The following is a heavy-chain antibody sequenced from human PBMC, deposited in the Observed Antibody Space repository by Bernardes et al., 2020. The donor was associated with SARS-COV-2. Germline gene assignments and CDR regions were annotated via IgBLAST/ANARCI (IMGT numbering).Heavy chain of an antibody. CDR1: GGSISSYY. Sequence: SETLSLTCTVSGGSISSYYWSWIRQPPGKGLEWIGYIYYSGSTNYNPSLKSRVTISVDTSKNQFSLKLSSVTAADTAVYYCARDSPSGYNYGNDAFDIWGQGTMVTVSS. J-gene: IGHJ3*02. CDR3: ARDSPSGYNYGNDAFDI. V-gene: IGHV4-59*01. D-gene: IGHD5-18*01. CDR2: IYYSGST.